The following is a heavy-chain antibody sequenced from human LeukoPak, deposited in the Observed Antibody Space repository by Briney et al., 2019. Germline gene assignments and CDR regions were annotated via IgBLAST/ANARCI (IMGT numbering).Heavy chain of an antibody. D-gene: IGHD4-23*01. J-gene: IGHJ3*02. Sequence: ASVKVSCKASGYTFTSYDINWVRQATGQGLEWMGWMNPNSGNTGYAQKFQGRVTITRNTSISTAYMELSSLRSEDTAVYYCARVRWPSNAFNIWGQGTMVTVSS. CDR1: GYTFTSYD. CDR3: ARVRWPSNAFNI. V-gene: IGHV1-8*03. CDR2: MNPNSGNT.